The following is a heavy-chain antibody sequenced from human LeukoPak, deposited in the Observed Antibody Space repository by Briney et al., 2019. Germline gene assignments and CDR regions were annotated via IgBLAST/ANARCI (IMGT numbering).Heavy chain of an antibody. D-gene: IGHD5-24*01. V-gene: IGHV5-51*01. CDR2: IYPADSDT. CDR1: GYSFPNYW. CDR3: ARRKGDGYNSPFDY. J-gene: IGHJ4*02. Sequence: GESLKISCKGSGYSFPNYWIGWVRQMPGQGLEWMGIIYPADSDTRYSPSFQGQVTISADKSINTAYLQWTGLKASDTAMYYCARRKGDGYNSPFDYWGQGTLVTVSS.